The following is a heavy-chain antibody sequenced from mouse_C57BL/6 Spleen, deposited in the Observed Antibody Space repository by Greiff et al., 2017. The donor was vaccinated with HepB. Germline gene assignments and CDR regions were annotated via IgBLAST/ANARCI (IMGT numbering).Heavy chain of an antibody. Sequence: QVQLQQSGAELMKPGASVKLSCKATGYTFTGYWIEWVKQRPGHGLEWIGEILPGSGSTNYNEKFKGKATFTADTSSNTAYMQLSSLTTEVSAIYSCARSPELLRGQGYWGQGTTLTVSS. CDR2: ILPGSGST. D-gene: IGHD1-1*01. V-gene: IGHV1-9*01. J-gene: IGHJ2*01. CDR1: GYTFTGYW. CDR3: ARSPELLRGQGY.